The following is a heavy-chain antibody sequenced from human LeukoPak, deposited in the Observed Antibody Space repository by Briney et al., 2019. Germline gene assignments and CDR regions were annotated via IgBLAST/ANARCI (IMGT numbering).Heavy chain of an antibody. CDR2: IWSDGTEK. CDR1: GFTFSHYG. CDR3: AKDAQRGFDYSNSLEY. V-gene: IGHV3-33*06. J-gene: IGHJ4*02. D-gene: IGHD4-11*01. Sequence: GGSLSLSCAASGFTFSHYGMHWVRQAPGKGLEWVAVIWSDGTEKYYGDAVKGRFTISRDNSRNTVYLQMNSLRGEDTAVYYCAKDAQRGFDYSNSLEYWGQGTLVTVSS.